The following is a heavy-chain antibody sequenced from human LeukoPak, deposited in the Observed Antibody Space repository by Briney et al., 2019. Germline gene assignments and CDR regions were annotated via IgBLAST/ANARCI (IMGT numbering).Heavy chain of an antibody. CDR1: GFTYSSYA. Sequence: PGGSLRLSCAASGFTYSSYAMHWVRQAPGKGLEWVAVISYDGSNKYYADSVKGRFTISRDNSKNTLYLQMNSLRAEDTAVYYCVRDGNYVIVVVTLGYYGMDVWGQGTTVTVSS. V-gene: IGHV3-30*04. J-gene: IGHJ6*02. CDR2: ISYDGSNK. CDR3: VRDGNYVIVVVTLGYYGMDV. D-gene: IGHD2-21*02.